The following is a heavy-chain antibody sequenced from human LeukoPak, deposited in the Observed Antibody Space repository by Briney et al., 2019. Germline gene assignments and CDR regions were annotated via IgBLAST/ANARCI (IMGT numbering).Heavy chain of an antibody. V-gene: IGHV1-46*01. CDR3: ARDSTPTYYSGTYYFEY. J-gene: IGHJ4*02. CDR1: GYTFASYD. D-gene: IGHD5-12*01. CDR2: INPSGGST. Sequence: ASAKVSCKASGYTFASYDMHWVRQAPGQGLERMGIINPSGGSTTYAQKFQGRVTMTRDTSTSTVYMELSSLRSEDTALYYCARDSTPTYYSGTYYFEYWGQGTLVTVSS.